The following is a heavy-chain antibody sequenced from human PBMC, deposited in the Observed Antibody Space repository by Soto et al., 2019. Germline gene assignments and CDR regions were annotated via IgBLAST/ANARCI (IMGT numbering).Heavy chain of an antibody. D-gene: IGHD1-7*01. V-gene: IGHV4-4*07. J-gene: IGHJ4*02. CDR1: GDSISSDS. CDR2: VSPSGHT. Sequence: SETLSLTCAVSGDSISSDSWNWIRQTAGRGLEWIGRVSPSGHTQYRSSFETRVTISVVMSTNQFFLELRYVTAADTAVYYCARESGENWSYEAYWGQGTQVTVSS. CDR3: ARESGENWSYEAY.